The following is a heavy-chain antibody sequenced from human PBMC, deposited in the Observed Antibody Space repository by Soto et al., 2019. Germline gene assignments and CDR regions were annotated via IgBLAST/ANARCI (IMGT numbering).Heavy chain of an antibody. V-gene: IGHV4-59*01. Sequence: SETLSLTCTVSGCSLFSYYWSWIRQPPEKALEWIGYIYYSGSTNYNPSLESRVTISVDTSKNQFSLKLRSVTAADTAVYYCARVGSSGWFSYHWGQGTLVTVSS. CDR2: IYYSGST. D-gene: IGHD6-19*01. J-gene: IGHJ5*02. CDR3: ARVGSSGWFSYH. CDR1: GCSLFSYY.